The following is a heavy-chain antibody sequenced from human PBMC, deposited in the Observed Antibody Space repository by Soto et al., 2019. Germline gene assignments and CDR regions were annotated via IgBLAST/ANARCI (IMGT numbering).Heavy chain of an antibody. CDR1: GFTFGDRY. Sequence: EVQLVESGGGLVQPGGSLTLSCAASGFTFGDRYVDWVRQAPGKGLEWVGRMRDKARGYTTEYAASVKGRFTISRDEAKNSLFLLMNSLKTEDTAVYFCARDKSGGYAPLDWGQGTLVTVSS. J-gene: IGHJ4*02. CDR2: MRDKARGYTT. D-gene: IGHD1-26*01. CDR3: ARDKSGGYAPLD. V-gene: IGHV3-72*01.